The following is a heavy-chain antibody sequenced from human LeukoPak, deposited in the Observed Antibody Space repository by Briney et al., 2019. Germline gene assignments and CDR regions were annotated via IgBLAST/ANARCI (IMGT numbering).Heavy chain of an antibody. V-gene: IGHV3-23*01. J-gene: IGHJ4*02. CDR3: ARAARPVDY. Sequence: GGSLRLSCGASGFTLSSYAMTWVRQAPGKGLEWVSAIGISGGSTYYADSVKGRFTISRDNSMNTVYLEMSSLRAEDTAVYYCARAARPVDYWGQGTLVTDSS. CDR1: GFTLSSYA. CDR2: IGISGGST.